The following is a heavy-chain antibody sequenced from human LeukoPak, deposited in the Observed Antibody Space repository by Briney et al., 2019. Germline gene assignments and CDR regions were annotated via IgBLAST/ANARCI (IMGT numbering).Heavy chain of an antibody. D-gene: IGHD2-15*01. CDR1: GFIFSSYA. Sequence: GGSLRLSCAASGFIFSSYAMSWVRQAPGKGLEWVSAISSSGGRTYYADSVKGRFTISRDNSKNTLYLQMNSLRAEGTAVYYCAKGYCSGGSCYSGFFDYWGQGTLVTVSS. CDR3: AKGYCSGGSCYSGFFDY. V-gene: IGHV3-23*01. CDR2: ISSSGGRT. J-gene: IGHJ4*02.